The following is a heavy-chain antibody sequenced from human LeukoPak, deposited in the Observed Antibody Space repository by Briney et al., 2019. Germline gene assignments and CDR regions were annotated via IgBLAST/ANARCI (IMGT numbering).Heavy chain of an antibody. V-gene: IGHV6-1*01. Sequence: SQTLSLTCAISGDSASSNSAAWNWIRQSPSRGLEWLGRTYYRSKWYNDYAVSVKSRITINPDTSKNQFSLQLNSVTPEDTAVYYCAREPRRGRGSYWYFDLWGRGTLVTVSS. CDR1: GDSASSNSAA. D-gene: IGHD2-15*01. CDR3: AREPRRGRGSYWYFDL. CDR2: TYYRSKWYN. J-gene: IGHJ2*01.